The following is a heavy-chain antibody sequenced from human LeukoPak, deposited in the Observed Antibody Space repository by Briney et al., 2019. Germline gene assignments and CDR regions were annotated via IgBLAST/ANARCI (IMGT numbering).Heavy chain of an antibody. D-gene: IGHD6-13*01. V-gene: IGHV3-11*04. J-gene: IGHJ5*02. CDR1: GYTFSHCY. CDR3: ATVDSRSWCLDTWFDP. CDR2: ITNSGSIM. Sequence: GGSLRLSCAVSGYTFSHCYMTWVRQAPGKGLERVAYITNSGSIMYYADSVKGRFTISRDNAKNSLFLQMNSLRAEDTAVYYCATVDSRSWCLDTWFDPGGQGTQVTVSS.